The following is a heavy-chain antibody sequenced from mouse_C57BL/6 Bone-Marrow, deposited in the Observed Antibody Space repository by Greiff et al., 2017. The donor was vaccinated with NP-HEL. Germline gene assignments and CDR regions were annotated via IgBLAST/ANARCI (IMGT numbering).Heavy chain of an antibody. CDR2: IHPNSGST. V-gene: IGHV1-64*01. Sequence: QVQLQQPGAELVKPGASVKLSCKASGYTFTSYWMHWVKQRPGQGLEWIGMIHPNSGSTNYNEKFKSKATLTVDKSSSTAYMQLSSLTSEDSAVYYCARYDSYYNFDDWGQGTTLTVSS. D-gene: IGHD2-3*01. CDR1: GYTFTSYW. CDR3: ARYDSYYNFDD. J-gene: IGHJ2*01.